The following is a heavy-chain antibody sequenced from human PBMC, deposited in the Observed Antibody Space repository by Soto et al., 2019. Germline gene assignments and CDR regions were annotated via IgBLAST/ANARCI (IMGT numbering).Heavy chain of an antibody. Sequence: PGGSLRLSCAASGFTFSNAWMSWVRQAPGKGLEWVGRIKSKTDGGTTDYAALGKGRFTISRDDSKNTLYLQMNSLKTEDTAVYYCTTEGGYSPFDYWGQGTLVTVSS. V-gene: IGHV3-15*01. D-gene: IGHD4-4*01. CDR3: TTEGGYSPFDY. J-gene: IGHJ4*02. CDR2: IKSKTDGGTT. CDR1: GFTFSNAW.